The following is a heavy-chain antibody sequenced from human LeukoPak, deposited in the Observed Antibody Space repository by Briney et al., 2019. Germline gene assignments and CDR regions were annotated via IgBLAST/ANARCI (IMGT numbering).Heavy chain of an antibody. J-gene: IGHJ3*02. CDR3: ARDELRFLDYDALDI. Sequence: PGGSLRLSCAASGFTFSDYYMSWIRQAPGQGLEWVSYISSSGSTIYYADSVKGRFTISRDNAKNSLYLQMNSLRAEDTAVYYCARDELRFLDYDALDIWGQGTMVTVSS. D-gene: IGHD3-3*01. V-gene: IGHV3-11*04. CDR1: GFTFSDYY. CDR2: ISSSGSTI.